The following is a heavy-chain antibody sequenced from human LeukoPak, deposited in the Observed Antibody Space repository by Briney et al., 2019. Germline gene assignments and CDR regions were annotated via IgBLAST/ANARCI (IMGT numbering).Heavy chain of an antibody. CDR1: GGSISSSSYS. D-gene: IGHD3-22*01. CDR3: APLCYSSGRSCVY. V-gene: IGHV4-39*01. Sequence: PSETLSLTCTVSGGSISSSSYSWGWIRQPPGKGLEWIGSIYYSGSTYYNPSLKSRVTISVDTSKNQFSLKLSSVTAADTAVYYCAPLCYSSGRSCVYWGQGTLVTVSS. CDR2: IYYSGST. J-gene: IGHJ4*02.